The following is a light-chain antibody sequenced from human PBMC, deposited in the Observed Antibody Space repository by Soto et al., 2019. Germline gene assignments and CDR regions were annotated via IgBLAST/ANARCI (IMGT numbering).Light chain of an antibody. Sequence: QSVLTQPASVSGSPGQSITISCTGTSSDVGGYNYVSWYQQHPGKAPKLMIYEVSNRPSGVSNRFSGSKSGNTASLTISGLQAEDEADYSCSSYTSSSTLVVFGGGPKLTVL. V-gene: IGLV2-14*01. J-gene: IGLJ3*02. CDR3: SSYTSSSTLVV. CDR2: EVS. CDR1: SSDVGGYNY.